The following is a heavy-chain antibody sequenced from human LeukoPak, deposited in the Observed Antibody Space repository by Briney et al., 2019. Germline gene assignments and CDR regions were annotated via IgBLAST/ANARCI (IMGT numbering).Heavy chain of an antibody. V-gene: IGHV4-39*01. CDR3: ARHPQRSRWFGDTLSWFDP. J-gene: IGHJ5*02. D-gene: IGHD3-10*01. CDR2: IYYSGST. Sequence: SETLSLTCTVSGGSISSNSYYWGWIRQSPGKGLEWIGSIYYSGSTYYNPSLKSRVTISVDTSKNQFSLKLSSVTAADTAVYYCARHPQRSRWFGDTLSWFDPWGQGTLVTVSS. CDR1: GGSISSNSYY.